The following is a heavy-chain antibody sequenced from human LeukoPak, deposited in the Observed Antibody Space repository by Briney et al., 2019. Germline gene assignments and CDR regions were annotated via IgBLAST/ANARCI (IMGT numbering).Heavy chain of an antibody. Sequence: ASVTVSFKASGYTFTGYYMHWVRQAPGQGLEWMGWINPNSGGTNYAQKFQGRVTMTRDTSISTAYMELSRLRSDDTAVYYCARGWLQFGDYFDYWGQGTLVTVSS. CDR2: INPNSGGT. CDR3: ARGWLQFGDYFDY. V-gene: IGHV1-2*02. D-gene: IGHD5-24*01. J-gene: IGHJ4*02. CDR1: GYTFTGYY.